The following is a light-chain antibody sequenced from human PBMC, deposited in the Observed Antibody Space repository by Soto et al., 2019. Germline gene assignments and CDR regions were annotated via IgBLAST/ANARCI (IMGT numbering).Light chain of an antibody. CDR3: QQRANWRT. Sequence: EIVLTQSPATLSSSPGERATLSCRASQSVSSYLAWYQHKPGQPPRLLIYGASNRATGIPARFSGSGSGTDFTLTISSLEPDDFAVYYCQQRANWRTFGQGTKLEIK. V-gene: IGKV3-11*01. CDR2: GAS. J-gene: IGKJ2*01. CDR1: QSVSSY.